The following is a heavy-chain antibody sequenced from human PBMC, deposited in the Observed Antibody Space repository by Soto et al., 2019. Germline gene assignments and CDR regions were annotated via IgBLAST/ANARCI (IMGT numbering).Heavy chain of an antibody. V-gene: IGHV3-66*01. CDR2: IYSGGST. J-gene: IGHJ1*01. CDR3: ARGPRNGPFHH. CDR1: GFHVSSNY. Sequence: GGSLRLSCAASGFHVSSNYMSWVRQAPGKGLEWVSVIYSGGSTYYADPVKGRFTISRDNSKNSLYLQINSLRAEDTAFFYCARGPRNGPFHHWGQGTLVTVSS. D-gene: IGHD2-8*01.